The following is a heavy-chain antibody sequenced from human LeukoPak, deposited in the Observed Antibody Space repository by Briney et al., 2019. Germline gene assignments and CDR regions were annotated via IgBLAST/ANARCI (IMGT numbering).Heavy chain of an antibody. CDR1: GFTFSSYA. CDR3: AKSGYNRFDY. Sequence: GGSLRLSCAASGFTFSSYAMSWVRQAPGKGLEWVSAFSGSGGDTYYADSVKGRFTISRDNSKDTLYLQMNSLRAEDTAVYYCAKSGYNRFDYWGQGTLVTVSS. D-gene: IGHD5-24*01. CDR2: FSGSGGDT. V-gene: IGHV3-23*01. J-gene: IGHJ4*02.